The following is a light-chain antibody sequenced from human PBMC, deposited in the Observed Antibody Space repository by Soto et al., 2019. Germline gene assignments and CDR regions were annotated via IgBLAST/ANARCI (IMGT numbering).Light chain of an antibody. CDR2: DAS. CDR1: QSINRH. Sequence: EIVLTQSPATLSLSPGERATLSCRASQSINRHLAWYRQKPGQAPRLLIYDASNRATGIPARFSGSGSGKDFTLTISRLEPEDFAVYYCQRYGSSPTPITFGQGTRLEIK. V-gene: IGKV3-20*01. J-gene: IGKJ5*01. CDR3: QRYGSSPTPIT.